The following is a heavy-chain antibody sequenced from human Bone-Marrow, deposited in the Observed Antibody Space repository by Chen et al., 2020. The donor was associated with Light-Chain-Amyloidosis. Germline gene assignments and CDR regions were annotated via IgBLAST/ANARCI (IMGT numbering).Heavy chain of an antibody. J-gene: IGHJ5*01. V-gene: IGHV3-7*01. CDR2: IKQDGSEK. CDR3: ARWEYNSGWYWLDS. D-gene: IGHD6-19*01. Sequence: EVQLVESGGGLVQPGGSLRLSCAASGFTFSNHWMSWVRQAPGKGLEWVANIKQDGSEKYFVDSVRGRFIISRDNTKTSLYLQMTSVRAEDTAVYYCARWEYNSGWYWLDSWGQGTLVTVSS. CDR1: GFTFSNHW.